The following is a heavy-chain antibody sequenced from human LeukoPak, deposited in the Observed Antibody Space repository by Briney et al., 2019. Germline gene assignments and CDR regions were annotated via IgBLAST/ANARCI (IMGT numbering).Heavy chain of an antibody. D-gene: IGHD4-23*01. J-gene: IGHJ4*02. CDR1: GGTFSSYA. CDR2: IIPILGIA. Sequence: ASVKVSCKASGGTFSSYAISWVRHAPGQGLEWMGRIIPILGIANYAQKFQGRVTITADKSTSTAYMELSSLRSEDTAVYYCARSTVVVPGLFDYWGQGTLVTVSS. CDR3: ARSTVVVPGLFDY. V-gene: IGHV1-69*04.